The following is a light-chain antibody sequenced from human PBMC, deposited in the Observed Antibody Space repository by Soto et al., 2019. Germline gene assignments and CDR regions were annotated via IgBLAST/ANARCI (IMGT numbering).Light chain of an antibody. CDR1: QSISSN. Sequence: EIVMTQSPVTLSASPGERATLSCRASQSISSNLAWYQQKLGQAPRLFIFRASSRATGIPARFSGSGSETDFTLTINSLQPEDFATYYCQQSYGTPGTFGQGTRLEIK. V-gene: IGKV3-15*01. CDR3: QQSYGTPGT. J-gene: IGKJ5*01. CDR2: RAS.